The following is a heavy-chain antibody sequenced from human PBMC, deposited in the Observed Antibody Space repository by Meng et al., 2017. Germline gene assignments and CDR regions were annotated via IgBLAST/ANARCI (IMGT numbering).Heavy chain of an antibody. CDR3: ARLLRPYSSSSNFDY. CDR2: ISAYNGNT. J-gene: IGHJ4*02. CDR1: GYTFTSYG. Sequence: QVMQVQSGVEVKKPGASVKVSCKASGYTFTSYGISWVRQAPGQGLEWMGWISAYNGNTNYAQKLQGRVTMTTGTSTSTAYMELRSLRSDDTAVYYCARLLRPYSSSSNFDYWGQGTLVTVSS. D-gene: IGHD6-6*01. V-gene: IGHV1-18*01.